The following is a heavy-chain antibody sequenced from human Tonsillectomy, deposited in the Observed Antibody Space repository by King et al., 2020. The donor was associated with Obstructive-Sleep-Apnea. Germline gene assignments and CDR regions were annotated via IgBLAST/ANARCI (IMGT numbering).Heavy chain of an antibody. CDR3: ARSEDYNDHDFDY. CDR1: GYTFTNYG. J-gene: IGHJ4*02. Sequence: QLVQSGAEVKKPGASVKVSCKASGYTFTNYGLSWVRQAPGQGLEWMGWISAYNGNTNYAHKLQGRVTMTTDTSTGTAYMELRGLRSDDTAVYYCARSEDYNDHDFDYWGQGTLVTVSS. V-gene: IGHV1-18*01. CDR2: ISAYNGNT. D-gene: IGHD4-11*01.